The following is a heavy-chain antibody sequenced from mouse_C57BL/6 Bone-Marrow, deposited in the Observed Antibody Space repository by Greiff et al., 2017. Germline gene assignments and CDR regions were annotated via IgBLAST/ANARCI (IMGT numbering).Heavy chain of an antibody. J-gene: IGHJ3*01. V-gene: IGHV1-80*01. CDR3: ARWGGYYAVGFAY. CDR1: GYAFSSYW. D-gene: IGHD2-3*01. CDR2: IYPGDGDT. Sequence: VQLQQSGAELVKPGASVKISCKASGYAFSSYWMNWVKQRPGKGLEWIGQIYPGDGDTNYNGKFKGKATLTADKSSSTAYMQLSSLTSEASAVYFCARWGGYYAVGFAYWGQGTLVTVSA.